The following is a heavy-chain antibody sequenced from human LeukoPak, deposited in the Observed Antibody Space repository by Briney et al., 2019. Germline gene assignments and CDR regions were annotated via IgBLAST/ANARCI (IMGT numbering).Heavy chain of an antibody. V-gene: IGHV4-59*08. D-gene: IGHD4-11*01. CDR2: IYNSGLT. Sequence: SETLSLTCTVSGGSMSGYYWTWLRQLPGKGLEGLGYIYNSGLTNYNPSLKSRVTVSVDTSKNQFSLRLTSVTAADTAVYYCARSVPSLDYLFDSWGHGTLVTVSS. CDR1: GGSMSGYY. J-gene: IGHJ5*01. CDR3: ARSVPSLDYLFDS.